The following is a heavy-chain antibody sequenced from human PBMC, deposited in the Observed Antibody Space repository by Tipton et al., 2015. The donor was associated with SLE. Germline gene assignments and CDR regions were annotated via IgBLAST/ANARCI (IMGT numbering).Heavy chain of an antibody. CDR2: MNPNSGNT. D-gene: IGHD1-1*01. CDR1: GYTSYD. CDR3: ARARGGNFYFDY. V-gene: IGHV1-8*02. Sequence: QVQLVQSGAEVKKPGASVKVSCKTSGYTSYDINWVRQATGQGPEWMGWMNPNSGNTGYAQKFQGRVTMTRNTTKSTAYMELSSLRSEDTAVYYCARARGGNFYFDYWGQGTLVTVSS. J-gene: IGHJ4*02.